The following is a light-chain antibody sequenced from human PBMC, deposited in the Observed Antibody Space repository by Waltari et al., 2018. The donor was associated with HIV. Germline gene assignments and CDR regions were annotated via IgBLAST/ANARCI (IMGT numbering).Light chain of an antibody. CDR3: SSYTTRNTRV. V-gene: IGLV2-14*01. J-gene: IGLJ3*02. CDR1: SSDVGVYNY. CDR2: EAS. Sequence: QSALTHPASVSGSPGQSITISCTGTSSDVGVYNYLSWYQQHPGKAPKLMFYEASKRPSGVSNRFSGSKSGNTASLTISGLQAEDEADYYCSSYTTRNTRVFGGGTTLTVL.